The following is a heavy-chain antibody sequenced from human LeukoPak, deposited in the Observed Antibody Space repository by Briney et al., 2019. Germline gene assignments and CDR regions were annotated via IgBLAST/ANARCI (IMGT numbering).Heavy chain of an antibody. D-gene: IGHD1-26*01. V-gene: IGHV3-9*01. CDR2: ISWNSGSI. J-gene: IGHJ4*02. CDR1: GFIFDDYA. Sequence: PGRSLRLSCAASGFIFDDYAMHWVRQAPGKGLEWVSGISWNSGSIGYADSVKGRFTISRDNAKNSLYLQMNSLRAEDTAVYYCAKDFGGSYGFDYWGQGTLVTVSS. CDR3: AKDFGGSYGFDY.